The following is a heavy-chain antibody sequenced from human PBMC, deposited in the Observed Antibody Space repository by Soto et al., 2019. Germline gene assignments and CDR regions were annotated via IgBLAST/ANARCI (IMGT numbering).Heavy chain of an antibody. CDR3: AGDPYGLDV. J-gene: IGHJ6*02. Sequence: GGSLRLSCAASGFSISSYWMHWVRQAPGKGLVWVSRLNSEGKSTSYADSVKGRLTISRDNAKNTLYLQMNSLRAEDTAVYYCAGDPYGLDVWGQGTTVTVSS. CDR1: GFSISSYW. V-gene: IGHV3-74*01. CDR2: LNSEGKST.